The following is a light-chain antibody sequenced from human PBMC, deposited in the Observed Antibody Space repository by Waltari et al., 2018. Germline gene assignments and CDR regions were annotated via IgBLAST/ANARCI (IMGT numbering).Light chain of an antibody. CDR3: QQYNSYSLFT. CDR2: KAS. V-gene: IGKV1-5*03. Sequence: DLQLTQSPSTLSPPEGDRVITTRRASQSISKWLAWYQQKPGKAPTLLIYKASTLESGVPSRFSGSGSGTDFYLTISSLQPDDFATYYCQQYNSYSLFTFGGGTKIEIK. J-gene: IGKJ4*01. CDR1: QSISKW.